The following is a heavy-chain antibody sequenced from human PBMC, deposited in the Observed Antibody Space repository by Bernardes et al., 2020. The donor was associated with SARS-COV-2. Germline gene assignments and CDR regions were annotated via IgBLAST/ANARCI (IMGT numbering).Heavy chain of an antibody. D-gene: IGHD3-3*01. J-gene: IGHJ6*02. CDR1: GFTVSSNY. Sequence: GGSLRLSCAASGFTVSSNYMSWVRQAPGKGLEWVSVIYSGGSTYYADSVKGRFTISRDNSKNTLYLQVNSLRAEDTAVYYCARVFWSGYPPRFMDVWGRGTTVTVSS. V-gene: IGHV3-66*02. CDR2: IYSGGST. CDR3: ARVFWSGYPPRFMDV.